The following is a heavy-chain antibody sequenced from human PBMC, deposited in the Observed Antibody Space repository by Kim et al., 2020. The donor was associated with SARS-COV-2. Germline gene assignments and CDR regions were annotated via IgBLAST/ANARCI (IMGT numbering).Heavy chain of an antibody. D-gene: IGHD1-26*01. V-gene: IGHV1-46*01. J-gene: IGHJ4*02. Sequence: PRGGRTSYAHNIQGRVTMTRDTSTSTVYMELSSLTSEDTAVYYCAREGGDWGQGTLVTVSS. CDR3: AREGGD. CDR2: PRGGRT.